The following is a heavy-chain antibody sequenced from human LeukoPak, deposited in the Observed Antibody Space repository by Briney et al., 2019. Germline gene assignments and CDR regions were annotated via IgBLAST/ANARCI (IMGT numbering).Heavy chain of an antibody. CDR2: IYYTGTT. CDR1: GGSISINSYY. J-gene: IGHJ5*02. D-gene: IGHD5-18*01. CDR3: ARGRGYSYGPAVYWFDP. Sequence: SETLSLTCTVSGGSISINSYYWAWIRQPPGKGLEWIGSIYYTGTTYYNPSLNNRVTISVDTSKNQFSLKLSSVTAADTAVYYCARGRGYSYGPAVYWFDPWGQGTLVTVSS. V-gene: IGHV4-39*07.